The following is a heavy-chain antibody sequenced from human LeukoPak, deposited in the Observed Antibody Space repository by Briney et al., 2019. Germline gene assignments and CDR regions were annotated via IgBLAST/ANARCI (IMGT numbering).Heavy chain of an antibody. Sequence: PGGSLRLSCAASGFTFSSYAMHWVCQAPGKGLEWVAVISYDGSNKYYADSVKGRFTISRDNSKNTLYLQMNSLRAEDTAVYYCAREYYYDSSGLGYWGQGTLVTVSS. CDR2: ISYDGSNK. CDR3: AREYYYDSSGLGY. D-gene: IGHD3-22*01. J-gene: IGHJ4*02. V-gene: IGHV3-30-3*01. CDR1: GFTFSSYA.